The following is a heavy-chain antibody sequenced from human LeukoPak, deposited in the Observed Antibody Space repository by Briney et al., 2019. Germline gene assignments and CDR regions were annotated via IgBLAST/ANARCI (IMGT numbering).Heavy chain of an antibody. CDR1: GFTVSFNY. Sequence: GGSLRLSCAASGFTVSFNYMSWVRQAPGKGLEWISVIYSGGSTYYADSVKGRFTISRDDSRNTLYLQMNSLRAEDTAIYYCARAQWRTYSYYYMDVWGKGTAVTVSS. V-gene: IGHV3-53*01. D-gene: IGHD6-19*01. J-gene: IGHJ6*03. CDR2: IYSGGST. CDR3: ARAQWRTYSYYYMDV.